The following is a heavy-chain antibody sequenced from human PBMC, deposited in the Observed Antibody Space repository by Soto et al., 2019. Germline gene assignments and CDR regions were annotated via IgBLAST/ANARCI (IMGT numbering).Heavy chain of an antibody. CDR3: ARLIYGVEEGPFDY. J-gene: IGHJ4*02. CDR1: GYSFTNYW. Sequence: ESLKIGCKGAGYSFTNYWIGWVRQIPGKGLEWMGIIYPGDSDTRYSPSFQGQVTISADKSISSAYLQWSSLKASDTAIYYCARLIYGVEEGPFDYWGQGTLVTVSS. CDR2: IYPGDSDT. D-gene: IGHD4-17*01. V-gene: IGHV5-51*01.